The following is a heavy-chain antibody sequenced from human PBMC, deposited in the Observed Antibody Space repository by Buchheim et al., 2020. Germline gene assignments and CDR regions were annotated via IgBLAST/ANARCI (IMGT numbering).Heavy chain of an antibody. CDR2: ISSSGST. CDR3: ARMTVLTGYLGYYYEY. CDR1: GGSISSGSYY. J-gene: IGHJ4*02. V-gene: IGHV4-61*02. Sequence: QVQLQESGPGLVKPSQTLSLTCTVSGGSISSGSYYWSWIRQPAGKGLEWIGRISSSGSTYFNPSLKSRVTMSVDTSKNHFPLKLNSVTAADTAVYYCARMTVLTGYLGYYYEYWGQGTL. D-gene: IGHD3-9*01.